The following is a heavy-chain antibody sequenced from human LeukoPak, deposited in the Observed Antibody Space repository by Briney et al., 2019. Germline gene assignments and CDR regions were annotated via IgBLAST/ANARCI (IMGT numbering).Heavy chain of an antibody. J-gene: IGHJ3*02. Sequence: SETLSLTCAVSGGSISSNNWWSWVRQPPGKGLERIGEIFHSGRTNYNPSLKSRVTISVDKSKNQLSLNLSSVTAADTAVYYCARHDSYAFDIWGQGTMVTVSS. CDR1: GGSISSNNW. CDR3: ARHDSYAFDI. V-gene: IGHV4-4*02. CDR2: IFHSGRT. D-gene: IGHD2-21*02.